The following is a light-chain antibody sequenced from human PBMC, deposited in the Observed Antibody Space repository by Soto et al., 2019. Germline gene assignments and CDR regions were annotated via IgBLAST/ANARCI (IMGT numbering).Light chain of an antibody. J-gene: IGKJ5*01. CDR1: QSVSSN. V-gene: IGKV3-11*01. Sequence: EIVMTQSPATLSVSPGERATLSCRASQSVSSNLAWYQQKPGQAPRLLIYDSSTRATGIPARFSGSGSGTDFTLTISSLEPEDFGVFYCQQRFDWPKITFGQGTRLETK. CDR3: QQRFDWPKIT. CDR2: DSS.